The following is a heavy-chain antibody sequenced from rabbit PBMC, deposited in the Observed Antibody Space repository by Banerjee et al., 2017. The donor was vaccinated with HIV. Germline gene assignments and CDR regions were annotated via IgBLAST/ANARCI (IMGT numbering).Heavy chain of an antibody. V-gene: IGHV1S47*01. J-gene: IGHJ4*01. Sequence: QEQLVESGGGLVQPEGSLTLTCKASGFDFNNNAMCWVRQAPGKGPEWIACIYNGDGSAYYASWVNGRFTISTSTSLNTVTLQMTSLTAADTATYFCARDDYSYDDYAPYYFNLWGQGTLVTVS. D-gene: IGHD2-1*01. CDR2: IYNGDGSA. CDR3: ARDDYSYDDYAPYYFNL. CDR1: GFDFNNNA.